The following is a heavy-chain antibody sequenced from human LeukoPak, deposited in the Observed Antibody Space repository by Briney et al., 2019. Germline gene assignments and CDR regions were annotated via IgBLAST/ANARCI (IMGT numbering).Heavy chain of an antibody. Sequence: ASVKVSCKASGYTFTGYYMHWVRQAPGQGLEWMGWINPNSGGTNYAQKFQGRVTMTRDTSISTAYMELSRLRSEDTAVYYCARRAGDFWSGYYVDYWGQGTLVTVSS. CDR2: INPNSGGT. D-gene: IGHD3-3*01. V-gene: IGHV1-2*02. CDR3: ARRAGDFWSGYYVDY. J-gene: IGHJ4*02. CDR1: GYTFTGYY.